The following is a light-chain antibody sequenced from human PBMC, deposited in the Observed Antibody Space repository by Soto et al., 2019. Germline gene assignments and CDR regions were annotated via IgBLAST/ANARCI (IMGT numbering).Light chain of an antibody. CDR1: QGISSN. V-gene: IGKV1-9*01. CDR3: HQLNSYPRT. CDR2: AAF. J-gene: IGKJ2*01. Sequence: DIQLTQSPSFLSASVGDRVTITCRASQGISSNLAWYQQKPGKAPKLLIYAAFILQSGVPSRFSGSGSGTEFTLTISSLQPEDFATYYCHQLNSYPRTFGQGTKLEIK.